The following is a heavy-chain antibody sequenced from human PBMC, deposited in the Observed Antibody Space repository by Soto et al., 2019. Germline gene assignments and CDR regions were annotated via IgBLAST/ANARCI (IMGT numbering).Heavy chain of an antibody. CDR2: MSPSSGYT. CDR3: ARNYSGLSS. J-gene: IGHJ5*02. D-gene: IGHD1-7*01. CDR1: GYTFTSSD. V-gene: IGHV1-8*01. Sequence: QVQLVQSGAEVKQPGASVKVSCKASGYTFTSSDIIWVRQAPGQGLEWMGWMSPSSGYTGCLQKYQGRVTMTRDTSRGTVYMELSSLIFEDTAVYYCARNYSGLSSWGQGTLVTISS.